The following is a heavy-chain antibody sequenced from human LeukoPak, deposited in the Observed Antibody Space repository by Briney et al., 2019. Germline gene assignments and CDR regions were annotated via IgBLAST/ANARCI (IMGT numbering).Heavy chain of an antibody. CDR1: GFTFSSYS. CDR3: ARCTTGRTFGSLREIKRSREIDY. D-gene: IGHD1-1*01. Sequence: GSLRLSCAASGFTFSSYSMNWVRQAPGKGLEWVSSINSSSSNIYYADSVKGRFTISRDNAKNSLYLQMNSMRVEDTAVYYCARCTTGRTFGSLREIKRSREIDYWGQGTLVTVSS. CDR2: INSSSSNI. V-gene: IGHV3-21*01. J-gene: IGHJ4*02.